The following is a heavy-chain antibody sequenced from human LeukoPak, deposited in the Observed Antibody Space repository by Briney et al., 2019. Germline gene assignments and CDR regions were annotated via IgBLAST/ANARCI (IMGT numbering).Heavy chain of an antibody. CDR3: ARTRGYYFDS. V-gene: IGHV1-46*01. Sequence: ASVRVSCKASGYSFTNYYMHWVRQAPGQGLEWMTMINPSGGSTTYAQNFQDRVTVTRDMSTSTVYMELSSLTSEDTAVYYCARTRGYYFDSWGQGTLVTVSS. CDR1: GYSFTNYY. CDR2: INPSGGST. J-gene: IGHJ4*02.